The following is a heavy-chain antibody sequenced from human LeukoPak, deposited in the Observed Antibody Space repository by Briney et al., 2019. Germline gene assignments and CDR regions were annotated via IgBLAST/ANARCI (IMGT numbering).Heavy chain of an antibody. CDR2: IRSKANSYAT. CDR1: GFTFSGSA. V-gene: IGHV3-73*01. Sequence: GGSLRLSCAASGFTFSGSAMHWVRQASGKGLEWVGRIRSKANSYATAYAASVKGRFTISRDDSKNTAYLQMNSLKTEDTAVYYCARLNVAAWSDYWGQGTLVTVSS. D-gene: IGHD2-8*02. J-gene: IGHJ4*02. CDR3: ARLNVAAWSDY.